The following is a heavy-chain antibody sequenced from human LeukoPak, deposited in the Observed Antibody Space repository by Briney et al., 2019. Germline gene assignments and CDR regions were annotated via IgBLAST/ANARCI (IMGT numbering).Heavy chain of an antibody. Sequence: SETLSLTCAVYGGSFSGYYWSWIRQPPGKGLEWIGEINHSGSTNYNPSLKSRVTITVDTSKNQFSLKLRSVTAADKAVYYCARGRDYDFWSGYYRSPRDAFDIWGQGTMVTVSS. D-gene: IGHD3-3*01. J-gene: IGHJ3*02. CDR1: GGSFSGYY. CDR3: ARGRDYDFWSGYYRSPRDAFDI. CDR2: INHSGST. V-gene: IGHV4-34*01.